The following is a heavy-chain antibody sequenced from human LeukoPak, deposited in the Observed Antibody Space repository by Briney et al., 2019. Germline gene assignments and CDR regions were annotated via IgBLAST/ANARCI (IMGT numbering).Heavy chain of an antibody. Sequence: GGSLRLSCAASGFTFSNAWMSWVRQAPGKGLEWVGRIKSKTDGGTTDYAAPVKGRFTISRDDSKNTLYLQMNSLKTEDTAVYYCTYRYSSSWYVAFDIWGQGTMVTVSS. J-gene: IGHJ3*02. CDR1: GFTFSNAW. D-gene: IGHD6-13*01. CDR3: TYRYSSSWYVAFDI. CDR2: IKSKTDGGTT. V-gene: IGHV3-15*01.